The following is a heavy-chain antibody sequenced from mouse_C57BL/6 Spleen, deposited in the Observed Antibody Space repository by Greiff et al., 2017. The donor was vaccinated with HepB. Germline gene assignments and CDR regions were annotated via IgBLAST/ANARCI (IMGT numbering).Heavy chain of an antibody. J-gene: IGHJ3*01. V-gene: IGHV5-4*03. CDR2: ISDGGSYT. Sequence: EVKLVESGGGLVKPGGSLKLSCAASGFTFSSYAMSWVRQTPEKRLEWVATISDGGSYTYYPDNVKGRFTISRDNAKNNLYLQMSHLKSEDTAMYYCARSSQLAYWGQGTLVTVSA. CDR3: ARSSQLAY. CDR1: GFTFSSYA.